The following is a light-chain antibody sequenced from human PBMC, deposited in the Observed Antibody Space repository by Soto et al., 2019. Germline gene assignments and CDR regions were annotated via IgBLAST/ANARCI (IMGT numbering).Light chain of an antibody. J-gene: IGLJ1*01. Sequence: QSVVTQPASVSGSPGQSVTISCSGSDTGNYNLVSWYQHLPGRAPKLLIFEVTMRPSGISDRFSGSKSASTASLTISGLQAEDEGDYYCASYAGSRTYVFGSGTKLTVL. V-gene: IGLV2-23*02. CDR1: SDTGNYNL. CDR3: ASYAGSRTYV. CDR2: EVT.